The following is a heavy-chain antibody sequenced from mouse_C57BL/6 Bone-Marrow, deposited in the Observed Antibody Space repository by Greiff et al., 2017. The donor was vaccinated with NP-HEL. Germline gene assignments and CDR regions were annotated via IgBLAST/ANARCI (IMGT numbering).Heavy chain of an antibody. Sequence: EVQLVESGGDLVKPGGSLKLSCAASGFTFSSYGMSWVRQTPDKRLEWVATISSGGSYTYYPDSVKGRFTISRDNAKNTLYLQMSSLKSEDTAMYYCARHPIYYYGSSYVYYFDYWGQGTTLTVSS. V-gene: IGHV5-6*01. CDR3: ARHPIYYYGSSYVYYFDY. D-gene: IGHD1-1*01. CDR2: ISSGGSYT. J-gene: IGHJ2*01. CDR1: GFTFSSYG.